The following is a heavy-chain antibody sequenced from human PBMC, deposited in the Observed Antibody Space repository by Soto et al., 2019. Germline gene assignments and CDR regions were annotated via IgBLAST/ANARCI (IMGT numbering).Heavy chain of an antibody. V-gene: IGHV1-58*01. CDR3: AAEVYSGGDCCHFDY. Sequence: SVKVSCKTSGFTFSNSAVQWVRQAPGQRLEWVGWIIVANANTNYAQKVQGRVTLTRDMSTNTAYMELSSLRSEDTAVYYCAAEVYSGGDCCHFDYWGLGTLVTYPQ. CDR1: GFTFSNSA. J-gene: IGHJ4*02. CDR2: IIVANANT. D-gene: IGHD2-21*02.